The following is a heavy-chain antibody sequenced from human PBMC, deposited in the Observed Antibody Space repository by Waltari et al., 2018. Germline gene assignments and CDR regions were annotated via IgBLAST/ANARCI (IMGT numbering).Heavy chain of an antibody. CDR3: VRLEDCTGPGGHCYSGDPFALDV. D-gene: IGHD2-15*01. V-gene: IGHV4-34*02. Sequence: QVQLQQWGAGLLQSSETLSLTCAVYGGSFSGYYWGWVRQPPGKGLEWIGEINHAGYTNRNPALRSRVTMSAETVNSEFSLKLNAVAAADTAVYYCVRLEDCTGPGGHCYSGDPFALDVWGQGTTVTVSS. J-gene: IGHJ6*02. CDR2: INHAGYT. CDR1: GGSFSGYY.